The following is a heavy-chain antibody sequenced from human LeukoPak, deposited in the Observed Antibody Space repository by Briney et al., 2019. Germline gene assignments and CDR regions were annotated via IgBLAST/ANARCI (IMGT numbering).Heavy chain of an antibody. D-gene: IGHD3-3*01. J-gene: IGHJ3*01. CDR2: IYTSGST. CDR1: GGSISSGSYY. V-gene: IGHV4-61*02. Sequence: PSQTLSLTCTVSGGSISSGSYYWSWIRQPAGKGLEWIGRIYTSGSTNYNPSLKSRVTISVDTSKNQFSLKLSSVTAADTAVFYCARVRLERITIFGVVIIEDSFYFWGQGIMVTVSS. CDR3: ARVRLERITIFGVVIIEDSFYF.